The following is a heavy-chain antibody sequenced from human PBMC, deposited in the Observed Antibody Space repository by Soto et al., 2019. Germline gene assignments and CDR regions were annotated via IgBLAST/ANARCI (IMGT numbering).Heavy chain of an antibody. J-gene: IGHJ4*02. CDR3: TRGDYYFDY. CDR1: GFTFSASA. CDR2: IRSKANSYAT. V-gene: IGHV3-73*01. Sequence: EVQLVESGGGLVQPGGSLKLYCAASGFTFSASAMHWVRQASGKGLEWVGRIRSKANSYATAYAASLKGRFTISRDDSKNTAYLQLNSLKTEDTAVYYCTRGDYYFDYWGQGTLVTVSS.